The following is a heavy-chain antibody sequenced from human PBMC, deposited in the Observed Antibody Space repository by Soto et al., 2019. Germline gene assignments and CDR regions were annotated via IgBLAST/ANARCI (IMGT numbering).Heavy chain of an antibody. CDR1: GGSINIYY. D-gene: IGHD6-13*01. CDR2: IYYSGST. CDR3: ARQGSPGYSSSGGDSDAFDI. J-gene: IGHJ3*02. V-gene: IGHV4-59*12. Sequence: QVQLQESGPGLVKPSETLSLTCTVSGGSINIYYWNWVRQPPGKRLEWIGYIYYSGSTNYNPSLKSRVTISVDTSKNQFSLKLSSVTAADTAVYYCARQGSPGYSSSGGDSDAFDIWGQGTMVTVSS.